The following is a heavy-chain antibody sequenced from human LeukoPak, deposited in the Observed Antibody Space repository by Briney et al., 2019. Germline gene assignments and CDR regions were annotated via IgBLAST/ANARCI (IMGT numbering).Heavy chain of an antibody. CDR3: TKDRGSRQWLVAPDY. D-gene: IGHD6-19*01. V-gene: IGHV3-9*03. Sequence: SLRLSCAASGFIFDDYAMHWLRHAPGKGLEWVSDISWNSGSIVYAGSVKGRFTISRDNAKNSLYLQMNSLRAEDMALYYCTKDRGSRQWLVAPDYWGQGTLVTVSS. CDR1: GFIFDDYA. J-gene: IGHJ4*02. CDR2: ISWNSGSI.